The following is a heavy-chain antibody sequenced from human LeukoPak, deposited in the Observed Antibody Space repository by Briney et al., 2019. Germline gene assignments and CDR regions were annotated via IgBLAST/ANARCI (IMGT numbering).Heavy chain of an antibody. CDR1: GGSISSSSYS. Sequence: SETLSLTCTVSGGSISSSSYSWGWIRQPPGKGLEWIGSIYYSGSTYYNPSLKSRVTISVDTSKNQFSLKLSSVTAADTAVYYCAAQRGGGELLDYWGQGTLVTVSS. CDR2: IYYSGST. CDR3: AAQRGGGELLDY. V-gene: IGHV4-39*01. D-gene: IGHD3-10*01. J-gene: IGHJ4*02.